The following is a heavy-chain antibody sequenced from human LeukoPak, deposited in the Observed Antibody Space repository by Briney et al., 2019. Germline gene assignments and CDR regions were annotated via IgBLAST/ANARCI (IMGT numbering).Heavy chain of an antibody. V-gene: IGHV3-23*01. D-gene: IGHD2-2*01. CDR1: GFTFSSYA. Sequence: GGSLRLSCAASGFTFSSYAMSWVRQAPGKGLEWVSAISGSGGSTYYADSVKGRFTISRDNSKNTLYLQMNSLRAEDTAVYYCAKDTCSGTSCYFIYYYYMDVWGKGTTVTVSS. J-gene: IGHJ6*03. CDR2: ISGSGGST. CDR3: AKDTCSGTSCYFIYYYYMDV.